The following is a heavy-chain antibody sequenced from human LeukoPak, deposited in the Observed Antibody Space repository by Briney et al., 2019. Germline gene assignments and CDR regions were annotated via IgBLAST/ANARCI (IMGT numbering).Heavy chain of an antibody. CDR2: TYFRSKWYY. CDR3: ARSAVGGHNDF. CDR1: GDSVSSNSAA. V-gene: IGHV6-1*01. D-gene: IGHD3-16*01. Sequence: SQTLSLACAISGDSVSSNSAAWVWFRQSPSRGLEWLARTYFRSKWYYDYAVSVRSRIVISPGTSKNQFSLQLNSVTPDDTAVFFCARSAVGGHNDFWGQGTLVTVSS. J-gene: IGHJ4*02.